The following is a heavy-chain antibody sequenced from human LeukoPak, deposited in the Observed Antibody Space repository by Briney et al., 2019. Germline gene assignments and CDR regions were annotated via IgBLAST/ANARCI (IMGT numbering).Heavy chain of an antibody. D-gene: IGHD6-19*01. V-gene: IGHV5-51*01. CDR1: GYSFTSYW. CDR3: ARHSSSGWYYFDY. CDR2: IYPGDSDT. Sequence: GESLKISCKGSGYSFTSYWIGWVRQMPGKGLEXXXXIYPGDSDTRYSPSFQGQVTISADKSISTAYLQWSSLKASDTAMYYCARHSSSGWYYFDYWGQGTLVTVSS. J-gene: IGHJ4*02.